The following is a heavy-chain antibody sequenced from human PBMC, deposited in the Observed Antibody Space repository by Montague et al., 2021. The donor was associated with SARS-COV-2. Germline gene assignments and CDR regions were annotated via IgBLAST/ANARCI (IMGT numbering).Heavy chain of an antibody. CDR1: GDSIRESH. CDR3: ARLTGSRVYYYHYGLDV. D-gene: IGHD1-20*01. V-gene: IGHV4-4*09. Sequence: SETLSLTCTVSGDSIRESHWSWIRQPPGKGLEWIGYIDNSGSTNYSPAPESRVTLTVSASNNQFYLTLRSVTAADTAVYYCARLTGSRVYYYHYGLDVWGQGTTVTVSS. CDR2: IDNSGST. J-gene: IGHJ6*02.